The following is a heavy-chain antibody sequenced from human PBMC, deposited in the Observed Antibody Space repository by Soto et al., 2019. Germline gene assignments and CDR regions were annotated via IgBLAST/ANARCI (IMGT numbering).Heavy chain of an antibody. Sequence: GASVKVSCKASGYTFTSYGISWVRQAPGQGLEWMGWISAYNGNTNYAQKLQGRVTMTSDTSTSTAYMELRSLRSDDTAVYYCARVINMVRGAPYYYYMDVWGKGTTVTVSS. V-gene: IGHV1-18*01. CDR3: ARVINMVRGAPYYYYMDV. D-gene: IGHD3-10*01. CDR2: ISAYNGNT. CDR1: GYTFTSYG. J-gene: IGHJ6*03.